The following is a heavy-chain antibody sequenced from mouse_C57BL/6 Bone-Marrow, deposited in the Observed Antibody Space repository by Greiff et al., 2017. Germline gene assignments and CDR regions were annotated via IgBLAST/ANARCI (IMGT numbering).Heavy chain of an antibody. CDR2: ISGGGGNT. CDR3: ARHSAYYSNYGFAY. Sequence: EVKLMESGGGLVKPGGSLKLSCAASGFTFSSYTMSWVRQTPEKRLEWVATISGGGGNTYYPDRVKGRFTIYRDNAKNTLYLQMSSLRSEDTALYYWARHSAYYSNYGFAYWGQGTLVTVSA. D-gene: IGHD2-5*01. V-gene: IGHV5-9*01. CDR1: GFTFSSYT. J-gene: IGHJ3*01.